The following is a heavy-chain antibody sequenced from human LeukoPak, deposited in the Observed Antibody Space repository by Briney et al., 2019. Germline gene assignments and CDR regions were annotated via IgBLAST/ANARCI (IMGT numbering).Heavy chain of an antibody. Sequence: GGSLRLSCAASGFTLDDYGMSWVRQAPGKGLEWVSGINWNGGSTGYADSVKGRFTISRDNAKNSLYLQMNSLRAEDTALYYCAREGDLGYCSGGSCYYFDYWGQGTLVTVSS. J-gene: IGHJ4*02. CDR1: GFTLDDYG. CDR2: INWNGGST. V-gene: IGHV3-20*04. D-gene: IGHD2-15*01. CDR3: AREGDLGYCSGGSCYYFDY.